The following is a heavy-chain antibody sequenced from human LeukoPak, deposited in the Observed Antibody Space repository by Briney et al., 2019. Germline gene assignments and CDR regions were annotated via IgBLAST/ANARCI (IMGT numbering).Heavy chain of an antibody. CDR1: GFTFSSYG. V-gene: IGHV3-7*01. CDR2: IKQDGSEK. Sequence: GGSLRLSCAASGFTFSSYGMHWVRQAPGKGLEWVANIKQDGSEKYYVDSVKGRFTISRDNAKNSLYLQMNSLRAEDTAVYYCARDRDYYDSSGYLDYWGQGTLVTVSS. J-gene: IGHJ4*02. D-gene: IGHD3-22*01. CDR3: ARDRDYYDSSGYLDY.